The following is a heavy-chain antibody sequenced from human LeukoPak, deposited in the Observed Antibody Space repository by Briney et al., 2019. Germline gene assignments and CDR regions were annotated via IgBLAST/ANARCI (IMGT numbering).Heavy chain of an antibody. CDR3: ARARYFDY. V-gene: IGHV3-7*01. CDR2: IKEDGSEK. Sequence: GGSPRLSCAASGFTFSTYWMSWVRQAPGKGLEWVANIKEDGSEKNYVDSVKGRFTISRDNAKNSLYLQMNSLRAEDTAVYYCARARYFDYWGQGMLVTVPS. J-gene: IGHJ4*02. CDR1: GFTFSTYW.